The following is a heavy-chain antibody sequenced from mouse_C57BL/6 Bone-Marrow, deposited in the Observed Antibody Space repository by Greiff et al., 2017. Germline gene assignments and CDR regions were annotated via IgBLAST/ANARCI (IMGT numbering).Heavy chain of an antibody. D-gene: IGHD4-1*01. Sequence: VKLQESGAELVRPGASVTLSCKASGYTFTDYEMHWVKQTPVHGLEWIGAIDPETGGTAYNQKFKGKAILTADKSSSTAYMELRSLTSEDSAVYYCTKLTGTSWFAYWGQGTLVTVSA. CDR3: TKLTGTSWFAY. V-gene: IGHV1-15*01. CDR1: GYTFTDYE. J-gene: IGHJ3*01. CDR2: IDPETGGT.